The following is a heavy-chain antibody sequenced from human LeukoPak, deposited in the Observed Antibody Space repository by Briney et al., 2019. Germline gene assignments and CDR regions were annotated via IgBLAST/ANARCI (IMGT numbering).Heavy chain of an antibody. V-gene: IGHV4-59*05. J-gene: IGHJ4*02. CDR1: GGSISSYY. Sequence: SETLSLTCTVSGGSISSYYWSWIRQPPGKGLEWIGSIYYSGSTYYNPSLKSRVTISVDTSKNQFSLKLSSVTAADTAVYYCARHCSSTSCSGDYWGQGTLVTVSS. D-gene: IGHD2-2*01. CDR2: IYYSGST. CDR3: ARHCSSTSCSGDY.